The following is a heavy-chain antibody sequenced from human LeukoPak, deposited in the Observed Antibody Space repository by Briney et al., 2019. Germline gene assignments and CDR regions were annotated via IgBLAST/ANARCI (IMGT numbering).Heavy chain of an antibody. V-gene: IGHV4-59*12. CDR1: GGSISSYY. D-gene: IGHD6-13*01. Sequence: PSETLSLTCTVSGGSISSYYWSWIRQPPGKGLEWIGYIYDSGSTNYNPSLKSRVTISVDTSKNQFSLQLNSVTPEDTAVYYCARDLYLLNSSSWYPLRYWGQGTLVTVSS. J-gene: IGHJ4*02. CDR3: ARDLYLLNSSSWYPLRY. CDR2: IYDSGST.